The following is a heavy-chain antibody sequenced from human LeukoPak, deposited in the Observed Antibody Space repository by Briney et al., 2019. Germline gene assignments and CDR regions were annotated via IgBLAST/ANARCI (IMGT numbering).Heavy chain of an antibody. CDR2: IIPIFGTA. CDR1: GGTFSSYA. Sequence: GASVKVSCKASGGTFSSYAISWVRQAPGQGLEWMGGIIPIFGTANYAQKFQGRVTITADESTSTAYMELSSLRSEDTAVYYCARERRSSSWCFDYWGQGTLVTVSS. D-gene: IGHD6-13*01. CDR3: ARERRSSSWCFDY. J-gene: IGHJ4*02. V-gene: IGHV1-69*13.